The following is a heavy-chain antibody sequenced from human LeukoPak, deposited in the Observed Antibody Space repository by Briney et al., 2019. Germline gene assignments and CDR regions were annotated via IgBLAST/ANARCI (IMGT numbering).Heavy chain of an antibody. CDR2: IYYSGST. J-gene: IGHJ5*02. CDR1: GGSISSYY. CDR3: ARRRGCSSTSCWGNWFDP. Sequence: SETLSLTCTVSGGSISSYYWSWIRQPPGKGLEWIGYIYYSGSTNYNPSLKSRVTISVDTSKNQFSLKLSSVTAADTAVYYCARRRGCSSTSCWGNWFDPWGQGTLVTVSS. D-gene: IGHD2-2*01. V-gene: IGHV4-59*01.